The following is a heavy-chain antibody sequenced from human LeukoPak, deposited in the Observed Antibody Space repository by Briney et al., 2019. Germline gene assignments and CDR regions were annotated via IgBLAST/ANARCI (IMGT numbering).Heavy chain of an antibody. CDR1: GGSISSYY. V-gene: IGHV4-59*08. CDR3: ARHNPWDYSNYRFDY. J-gene: IGHJ4*02. D-gene: IGHD4-11*01. Sequence: SETLSLTCTVSGGSISSYYWSWIRQPPGKGLEWIGYIYYSGSTNYNPSLKSRVTISVDTSKNQFSLKLSSVTAADTAVYYCARHNPWDYSNYRFDYWGQGTLVTVSS. CDR2: IYYSGST.